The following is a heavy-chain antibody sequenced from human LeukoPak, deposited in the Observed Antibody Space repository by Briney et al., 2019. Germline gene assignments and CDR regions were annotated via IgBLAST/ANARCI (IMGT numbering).Heavy chain of an antibody. Sequence: SGGSLRLSCAASGFTFSSYWMSWVRQAPGKGLEWVANIKQDGSEKYYVDSVKGRFTISRDNAKNSLYLQMNSLRAEDTAVYYCARDARGWFGELLYHYYYYGMDVWGQGTTVTVSS. CDR2: IKQDGSEK. V-gene: IGHV3-7*01. J-gene: IGHJ6*02. CDR3: ARDARGWFGELLYHYYYYGMDV. CDR1: GFTFSSYW. D-gene: IGHD3-10*01.